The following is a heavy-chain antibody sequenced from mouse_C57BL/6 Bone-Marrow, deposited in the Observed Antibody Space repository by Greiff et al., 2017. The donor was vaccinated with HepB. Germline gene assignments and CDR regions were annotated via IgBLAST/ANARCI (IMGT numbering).Heavy chain of an antibody. V-gene: IGHV14-4*01. CDR2: IDPENGDT. J-gene: IGHJ3*01. CDR3: STDDYGGVAY. D-gene: IGHD2-4*01. CDR1: GFNIKDDY. Sequence: VQLQQSGAELVRPGASVKLSCTASGFNIKDDYMHWVKQRPEQGLEWIGWIDPENGDTEYASKFQGKATITADPSSNTAYLQLSSLTSEDTAVYYCSTDDYGGVAYWGQGTLVPVSA.